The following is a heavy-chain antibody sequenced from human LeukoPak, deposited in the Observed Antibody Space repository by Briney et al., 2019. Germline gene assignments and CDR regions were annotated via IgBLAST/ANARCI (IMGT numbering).Heavy chain of an antibody. CDR1: GFTFSSYA. J-gene: IGHJ4*02. Sequence: GGSLRLSCAASGFTFSSYAMSWVRQAPGKGLEWVSSISSSSSYIYYADSVKGRFTISRDNAKISLYLQMNSLRAEDTAVYYCARGGRDGYKYIDYWGQGTLVTVSS. V-gene: IGHV3-21*01. D-gene: IGHD5-24*01. CDR3: ARGGRDGYKYIDY. CDR2: ISSSSSYI.